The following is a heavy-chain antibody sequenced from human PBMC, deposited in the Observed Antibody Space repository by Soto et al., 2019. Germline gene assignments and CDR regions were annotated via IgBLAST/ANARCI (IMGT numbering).Heavy chain of an antibody. CDR1: GGSITTSGDY. CDR3: ARVSHDYYYVWVDH. Sequence: TLSHTCTVSGGSITTSGDYWSWIRQHPGKGLEWIGYISHSGITEYNPSLKSRLTLSIDTSKNQFSLEMNSVTAADTAVYYCARVSHDYYYVWVDHWGQGTPVT. J-gene: IGHJ5*02. V-gene: IGHV4-31*03. D-gene: IGHD3-16*01. CDR2: ISHSGIT.